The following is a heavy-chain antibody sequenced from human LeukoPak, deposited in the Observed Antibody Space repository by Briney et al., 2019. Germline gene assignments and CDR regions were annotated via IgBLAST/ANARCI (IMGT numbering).Heavy chain of an antibody. CDR1: GGSFSGYY. V-gene: IGHV4-34*01. CDR2: INHSGST. D-gene: IGHD3-22*01. CDR3: ATYYGDYFGY. J-gene: IGHJ4*02. Sequence: SETLSLTCAVYGGSFSGYYWSWIRQPPGKGLEWIGEINHSGSTNYNPSLKSRVTISVDTSKNQFSLKLSSVTAADTAVYYCATYYGDYFGYWGRGTLVTVSS.